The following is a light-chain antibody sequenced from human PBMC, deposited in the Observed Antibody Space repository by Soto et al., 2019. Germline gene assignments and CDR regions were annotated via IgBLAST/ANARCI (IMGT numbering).Light chain of an antibody. V-gene: IGLV1-44*01. CDR3: AAWDDSMSAWV. J-gene: IGLJ3*02. CDR2: SNH. Sequence: QSVVTQPPSASGTPGQRVTISCSGSNSNIGGNTVIWYQQLPGTAPKLLIYSNHKRPSGVPDRISGSKSGTSASLAISGLQSEDEAYYYCAAWDDSMSAWVFGGGTKVTVL. CDR1: NSNIGGNT.